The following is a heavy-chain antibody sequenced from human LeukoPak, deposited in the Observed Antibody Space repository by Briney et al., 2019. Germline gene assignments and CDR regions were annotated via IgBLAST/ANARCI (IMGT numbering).Heavy chain of an antibody. V-gene: IGHV4-39*07. CDR2: LLYSGST. CDR1: GGSISGNSYY. Sequence: SETLSLTCTVSGGSISGNSYYWGWIRQPPGKGLEWIGALLYSGSTFYNPSLKSRVAISVDTTSGDTPKTQFSLQLRSVTAADTAVYYCARVNRGSGITWGQGTLVTVSS. J-gene: IGHJ5*02. D-gene: IGHD3-10*01. CDR3: ARVNRGSGIT.